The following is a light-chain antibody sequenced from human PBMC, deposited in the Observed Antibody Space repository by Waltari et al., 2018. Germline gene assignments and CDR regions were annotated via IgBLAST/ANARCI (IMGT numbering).Light chain of an antibody. Sequence: EIVLTQAPATLSLSPGERANHSCRASQSVSSYLAWYQQKPGQAPRLLIYDASNRATGIPARFSGSGSGTDFTLTISSLEPEDFAVYYCQQRSNWPPIFTFGPGTKVDIK. CDR3: QQRSNWPPIFT. CDR1: QSVSSY. J-gene: IGKJ3*01. CDR2: DAS. V-gene: IGKV3-11*01.